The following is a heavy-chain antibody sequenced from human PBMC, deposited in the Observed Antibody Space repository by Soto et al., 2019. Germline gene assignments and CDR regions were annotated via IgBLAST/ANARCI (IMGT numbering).Heavy chain of an antibody. CDR1: GYTFTSSY. Sequence: GASVKVSCKASGYTFTSSYMHWVRQAPGQGLEWMGIINPSGGSTSYARKFQGRVTMTRDTSTSTVYMELSSLRSEDTAVYYCARVPGNIVATDAFDIWGQGTMVTVSS. V-gene: IGHV1-46*03. D-gene: IGHD5-12*01. J-gene: IGHJ3*02. CDR3: ARVPGNIVATDAFDI. CDR2: INPSGGST.